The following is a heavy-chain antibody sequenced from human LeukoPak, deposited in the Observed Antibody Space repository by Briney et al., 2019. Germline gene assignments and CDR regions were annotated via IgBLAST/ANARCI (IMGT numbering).Heavy chain of an antibody. Sequence: SETLSLTCTVSGDSISSSGYYWGWIRQPPGKGLEWIASLYYSGSTYYNPSLKSRVTISLDTSKSHFSLKLTSVTAADTAVYYCARLPTVTFFDYWGQGTLVTVSS. J-gene: IGHJ4*02. CDR2: LYYSGST. D-gene: IGHD4-17*01. CDR1: GDSISSSGYY. CDR3: ARLPTVTFFDY. V-gene: IGHV4-39*07.